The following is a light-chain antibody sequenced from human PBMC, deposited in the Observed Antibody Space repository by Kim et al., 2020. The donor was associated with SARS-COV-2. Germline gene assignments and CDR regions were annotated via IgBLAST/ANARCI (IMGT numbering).Light chain of an antibody. CDR3: NSRDSSGNHVV. J-gene: IGLJ2*01. V-gene: IGLV3-19*01. CDR1: TLRSCY. Sequence: LRPTVRTTCQRDTLRSCYASWYQQKPRQAPVLVIYGKNNRPSGIPDRFSGSSSGNTASLTITGAQAEDEADYYCNSRDSSGNHVVFGGGTQLTVL. CDR2: GKN.